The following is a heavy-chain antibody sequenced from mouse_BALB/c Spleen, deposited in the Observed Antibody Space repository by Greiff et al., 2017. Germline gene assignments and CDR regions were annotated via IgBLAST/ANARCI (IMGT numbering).Heavy chain of an antibody. D-gene: IGHD1-1*01. CDR1: GYTFSSYW. V-gene: IGHV1-9*01. CDR3: ARKGITTVVAPFDY. CDR2: ILPGSGST. Sequence: QVTLKVSGAELMKPGASVKISCKATGYTFSSYWIEWVKQRPGHGLEWIGEILPGSGSTNYNEKFKGKATLTADTSSNTAYMQLSSLTSEDSAVYYCARKGITTVVAPFDYWGQGTTLTVSS. J-gene: IGHJ2*01.